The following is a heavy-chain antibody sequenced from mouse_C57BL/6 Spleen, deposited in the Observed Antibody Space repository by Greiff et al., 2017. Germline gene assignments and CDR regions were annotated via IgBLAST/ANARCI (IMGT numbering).Heavy chain of an antibody. CDR3: ARGYYGSSYVWYFDV. CDR1: GYTFTSYW. J-gene: IGHJ1*03. Sequence: QVQLQQPGAELVKPGASVKLSCKASGYTFTSYWMHWVKQRPGRGLEWIGRIDPNSGGTKYNEKFKSKATLTVDKPSSTADMQLSSLTSEDSAVYYCARGYYGSSYVWYFDVWGTGTTVTVSS. D-gene: IGHD1-1*01. CDR2: IDPNSGGT. V-gene: IGHV1-72*01.